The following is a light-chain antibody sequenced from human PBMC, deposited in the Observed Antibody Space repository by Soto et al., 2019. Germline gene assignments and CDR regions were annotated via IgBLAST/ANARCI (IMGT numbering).Light chain of an antibody. CDR3: QQSYNTPRT. J-gene: IGKJ1*01. Sequence: DIQMTQSPSSLSASVGDRVTITCRASQSISNFLNWYQQKPGKAPKLLIYAASNLQSGVPSRFSCSGSGTDFTLTISSLQPEDFATYYCQQSYNTPRTFGHGTNVEIK. CDR1: QSISNF. CDR2: AAS. V-gene: IGKV1-39*01.